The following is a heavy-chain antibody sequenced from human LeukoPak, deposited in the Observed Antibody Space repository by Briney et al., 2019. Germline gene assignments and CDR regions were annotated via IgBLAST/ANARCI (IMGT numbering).Heavy chain of an antibody. CDR3: AKQSPYGGRFGVDDD. V-gene: IGHV3-23*01. Sequence: GGSLRLSCAASGFTFSNYAMSWVRQAPGKGPEWVSAINTNSGSIYYTDSVKGRFTTSRDNSRNTLYLQMNDLRPEDTAVYSCAKQSPYGGRFGVDDDWGRGTLVTVSS. D-gene: IGHD3-3*01. CDR1: GFTFSNYA. CDR2: INTNSGSI. J-gene: IGHJ4*02.